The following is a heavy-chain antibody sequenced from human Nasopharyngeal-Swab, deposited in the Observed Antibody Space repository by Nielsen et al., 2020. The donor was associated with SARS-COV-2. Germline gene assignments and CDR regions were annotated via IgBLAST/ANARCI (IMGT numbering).Heavy chain of an antibody. Sequence: SETLSLTCTVSGGSISVSSYYWGWIRQPPGKGLEWIGSIYYSGSTYYHPSLKSRVTISVETSKNQFSLKLSSVTAADTAVYYCARGIAVAGNGGFDYWGQGNLVTVSS. D-gene: IGHD6-19*01. CDR3: ARGIAVAGNGGFDY. V-gene: IGHV4-39*01. CDR2: IYYSGST. CDR1: GGSISVSSYY. J-gene: IGHJ4*02.